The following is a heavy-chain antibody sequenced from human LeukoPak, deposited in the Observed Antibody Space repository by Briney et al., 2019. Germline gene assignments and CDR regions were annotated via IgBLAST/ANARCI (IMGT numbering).Heavy chain of an antibody. CDR3: ARRITMIVVGHYFDY. D-gene: IGHD3-22*01. V-gene: IGHV4-39*01. CDR2: IYYSGST. Sequence: SQTLSLTCTVSGGSIRSGGYYWGWVRQPPGKGLEWIGSIYYSGSTYYNPSLKSRVTISVDTSKNQFSLKLSSVTAADTAVYYCARRITMIVVGHYFDYWGQGTLVTVSS. J-gene: IGHJ4*02. CDR1: GGSIRSGGYY.